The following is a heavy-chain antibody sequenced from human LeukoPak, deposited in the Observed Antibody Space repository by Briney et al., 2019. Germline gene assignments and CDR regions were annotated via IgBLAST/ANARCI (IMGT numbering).Heavy chain of an antibody. CDR1: GYTFTGYY. D-gene: IGHD3-10*01. Sequence: ASVKVSCKASGYTFTGYYMHWVRQAPGQGLEWMGWINPNSGGTNYAQKFQGRVTTTRDTSISTAYMELSRLRSDDTAVYYCARVYYGSGSYDFDYWGQGTLVTVSS. CDR2: INPNSGGT. J-gene: IGHJ4*02. V-gene: IGHV1-2*02. CDR3: ARVYYGSGSYDFDY.